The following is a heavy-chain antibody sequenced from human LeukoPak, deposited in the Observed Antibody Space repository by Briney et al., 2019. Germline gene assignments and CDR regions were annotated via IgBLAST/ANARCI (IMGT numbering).Heavy chain of an antibody. Sequence: PGGSLRLSCAASGFTFSSYAMNWVRQAPGKGLEWVSAITGSGGRTYYADSVTGRFTISRDNSKNTLFLQMNSLRAEDTAVYYCAKGYYCSGSYGWFDYWGQGTLVTVSS. D-gene: IGHD3-10*01. V-gene: IGHV3-23*01. CDR3: AKGYYCSGSYGWFDY. CDR1: GFTFSSYA. J-gene: IGHJ4*02. CDR2: ITGSGGRT.